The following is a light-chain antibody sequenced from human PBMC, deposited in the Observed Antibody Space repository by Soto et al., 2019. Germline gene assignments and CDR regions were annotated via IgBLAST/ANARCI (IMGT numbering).Light chain of an antibody. Sequence: QSVLTQPRSVSGSPGQSVTISCAGTNSDVGAYNYVSWFQQHPGEAPKVIIYDVNDRPSVVPDRFSGSKSGHTASLTLSGLQSEDEAYYYCCSFAGVYTFVFGTGTKVTVL. CDR1: NSDVGAYNY. V-gene: IGLV2-11*01. CDR3: CSFAGVYTFV. J-gene: IGLJ1*01. CDR2: DVN.